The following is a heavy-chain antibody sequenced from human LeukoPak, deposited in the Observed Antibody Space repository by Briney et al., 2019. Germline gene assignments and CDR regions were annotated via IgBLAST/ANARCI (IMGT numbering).Heavy chain of an antibody. Sequence: SETLSLTCAVYGGSFSGYYWSWIRQPPGKGLGWIGEINHSGSTNYNPSLKSRVTISVDTSKNQSSLKLSSVTAADTAVYYYARGGIDYYDSSGYHLPINFDYWGQGTLVTVSS. J-gene: IGHJ4*02. CDR2: INHSGST. D-gene: IGHD3-22*01. CDR1: GGSFSGYY. CDR3: ARGGIDYYDSSGYHLPINFDY. V-gene: IGHV4-34*01.